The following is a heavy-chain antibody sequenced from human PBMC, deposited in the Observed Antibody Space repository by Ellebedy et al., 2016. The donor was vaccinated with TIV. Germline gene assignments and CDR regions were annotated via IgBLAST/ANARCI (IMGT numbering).Heavy chain of an antibody. Sequence: SETLSLXXTVSGGSISSSSYYWGWIRQPPGKGLEWIGSIYYSGSTNYNPSLKSRVTISVDTSKNQFSLKLSSVTAADTAVYYCARTRPWYSSSSEKKLKALYWFDPWGQGTLVTVSS. CDR2: IYYSGST. J-gene: IGHJ5*02. V-gene: IGHV4-39*07. CDR1: GGSISSSSYY. D-gene: IGHD6-6*01. CDR3: ARTRPWYSSSSEKKLKALYWFDP.